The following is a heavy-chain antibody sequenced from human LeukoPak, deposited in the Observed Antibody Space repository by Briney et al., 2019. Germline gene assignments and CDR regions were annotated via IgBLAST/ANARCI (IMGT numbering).Heavy chain of an antibody. D-gene: IGHD2-2*01. CDR1: GYTFTSYG. Sequence: GASVKVSCKASGYTFTSYGISWVRQAPGQGLEWMGWISAYNGNTNYAQKFQGRVTMTTDTSTSTAYMELRSLRSDDTAVYYCARDGPPGYCSSTSCYGDYYMDVWGKGTTVTVSS. J-gene: IGHJ6*03. V-gene: IGHV1-18*01. CDR3: ARDGPPGYCSSTSCYGDYYMDV. CDR2: ISAYNGNT.